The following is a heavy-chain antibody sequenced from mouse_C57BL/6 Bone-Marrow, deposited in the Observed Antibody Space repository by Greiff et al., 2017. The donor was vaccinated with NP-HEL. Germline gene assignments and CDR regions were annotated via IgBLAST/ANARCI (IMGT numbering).Heavy chain of an antibody. J-gene: IGHJ4*01. Sequence: QVQLQQSGAELARPGASVKLSCKASGYTFTSYGISWVKQRTGQGLEWIGEIYPRSGNTYYNEKFKGKATLTADKSLSTAYMELRSLISEDSAVYFCARLVVTTRYAMDYWGQGTSVTVSS. CDR1: GYTFTSYG. CDR2: IYPRSGNT. D-gene: IGHD2-5*01. V-gene: IGHV1-81*01. CDR3: ARLVVTTRYAMDY.